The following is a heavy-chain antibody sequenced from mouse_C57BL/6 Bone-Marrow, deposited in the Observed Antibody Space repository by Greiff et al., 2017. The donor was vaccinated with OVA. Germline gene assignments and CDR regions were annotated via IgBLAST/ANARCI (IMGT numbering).Heavy chain of an antibody. CDR1: GFTFSDFY. Sequence: EVTLVESGGGLVQSGRSLRLSCATSGFTFSDFYMEWVRQAPGKGLEWIAASRNKANDYTTEYSASVKGRFIVSRDTSQSILYLQMNALRAEDTAIYYCARDAGNAMDDGDQGTSVTVSS. CDR3: ARDAGNAMDD. J-gene: IGHJ4*01. V-gene: IGHV7-1*01. CDR2: SRNKANDYTT.